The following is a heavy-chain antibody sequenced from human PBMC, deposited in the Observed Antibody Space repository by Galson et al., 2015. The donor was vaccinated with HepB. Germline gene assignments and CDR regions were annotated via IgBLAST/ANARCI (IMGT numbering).Heavy chain of an antibody. Sequence: SLRLSCAGSGFTFRNYAMHWVRPAPGKGLEWVSYVSSLGSYTYYADSVKGRFTLYRDNAKNSLYLQMDTLTAEDTAVYYCARAWDYQGLDWFDPWGKGTLVSVSS. J-gene: IGHJ5*02. CDR3: ARAWDYQGLDWFDP. CDR1: GFTFRNYA. CDR2: VSSLGSYT. V-gene: IGHV3-21*01. D-gene: IGHD4/OR15-4a*01.